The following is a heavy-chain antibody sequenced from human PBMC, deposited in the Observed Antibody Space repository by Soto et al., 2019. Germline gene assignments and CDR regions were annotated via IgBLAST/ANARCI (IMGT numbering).Heavy chain of an antibody. CDR3: ARGGYSYGCYYYYYGMDV. V-gene: IGHV4-31*03. CDR2: IYYSGST. Sequence: SETLSLTCTVSGGSISSGGYYWSWIRQHPGKGLEWIGYIYYSGSTYYNQSLKSRVTISVDTSKNQFSLKLSSVTAADTAVYYCARGGYSYGCYYYYYGMDVWGQGTTVTVSS. J-gene: IGHJ6*02. CDR1: GGSISSGGYY. D-gene: IGHD5-18*01.